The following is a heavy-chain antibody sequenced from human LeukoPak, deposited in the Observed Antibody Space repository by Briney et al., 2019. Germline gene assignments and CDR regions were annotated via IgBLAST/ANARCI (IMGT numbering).Heavy chain of an antibody. CDR3: ARSQYTYALFDF. J-gene: IGHJ4*02. Sequence: PSETLSLTCTVSGGSISSFIYYWGWIRQPPGKGLEWIGAIYYSGSTYYNPSLKSRVTISVDTSKNQFSLKLSSVTAADTAVYYCARSQYTYALFDFWGQGALVTVSS. CDR1: GGSISSFIYY. V-gene: IGHV4-39*01. CDR2: IYYSGST. D-gene: IGHD2-2*01.